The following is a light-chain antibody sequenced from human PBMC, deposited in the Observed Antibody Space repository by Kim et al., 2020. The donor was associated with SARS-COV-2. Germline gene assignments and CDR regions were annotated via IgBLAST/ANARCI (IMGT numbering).Light chain of an antibody. CDR1: SLGDKY. V-gene: IGLV3-1*01. J-gene: IGLJ1*01. Sequence: SYELTQPPSVSVSPGQTASIFCSGDSLGDKYISWYQHKPGQSPVLVIYQDTKRPSEIPERFSGSNSGNTATLTISGTQTMDEADYYCQAWDTSSACVFGTGTKVTVL. CDR3: QAWDTSSACV. CDR2: QDT.